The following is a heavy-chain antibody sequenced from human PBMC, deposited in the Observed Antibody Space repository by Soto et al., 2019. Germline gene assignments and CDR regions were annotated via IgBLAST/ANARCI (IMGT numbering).Heavy chain of an antibody. CDR1: GVLLTTAGAG. CDR3: AHRGYGNYPRDNWFDP. CDR2: TYWNDDT. V-gene: IGHV2-5*01. J-gene: IGHJ5*02. D-gene: IGHD4-4*01. Sequence: QITLKESGPTLVKPTQTLTLTCTFSGVLLTTAGAGVGWIRQPPGKALDWLAPTYWNDDTRYNPSLKSRLTITKDTSKKRVVLTMTNMDPVDTATYYCAHRGYGNYPRDNWFDPWGQGILVIVSS.